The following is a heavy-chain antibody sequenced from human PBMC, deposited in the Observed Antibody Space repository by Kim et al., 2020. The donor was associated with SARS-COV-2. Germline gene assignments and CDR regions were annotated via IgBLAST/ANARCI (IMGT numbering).Heavy chain of an antibody. CDR1: GGSISSYY. CDR3: AREVVVAATPAVYYYYGM. J-gene: IGHJ6*01. D-gene: IGHD2-15*01. V-gene: IGHV4-59*01. CDR2: IYYSGST. Sequence: SETLSLTCTVSGGSISSYYWSWIRQPPGKGLEWIGYIYYSGSTNYNPSLKSRVTISVDTSKNQFSLKLSSVTAADTAVYYCAREVVVAATPAVYYYYGM.